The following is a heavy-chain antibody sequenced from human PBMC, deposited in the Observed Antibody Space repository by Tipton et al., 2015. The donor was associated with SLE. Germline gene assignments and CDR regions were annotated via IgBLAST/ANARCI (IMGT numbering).Heavy chain of an antibody. J-gene: IGHJ6*02. Sequence: VQLVQSGAEVKKPGESLKISCKGSGYSFTTYWIGWVRQIPGKGLEWMGIIYPGDSDTRYSPSFQGQVTISADKSISTAYLQWSSLKASDTAMYYCARGTRWRGLWYYGMDVWGQGTTVTVSS. D-gene: IGHD4-23*01. CDR1: GYSFTTYW. CDR2: IYPGDSDT. CDR3: ARGTRWRGLWYYGMDV. V-gene: IGHV5-51*03.